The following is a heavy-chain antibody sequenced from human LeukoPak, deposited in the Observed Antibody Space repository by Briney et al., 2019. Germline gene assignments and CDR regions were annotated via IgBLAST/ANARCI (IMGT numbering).Heavy chain of an antibody. CDR3: ARAGGWAFDY. D-gene: IGHD6-19*01. Sequence: GGSLRLSCGASGFIFSSYWMSWVRQAPGKGLEWVANIKEDGSEKYYVDSVKGRFTMSRDNAKNSLYLQMNSLRAEDTAVYYCARAGGWAFDYWGQGTLVTVSS. J-gene: IGHJ4*02. V-gene: IGHV3-7*03. CDR1: GFIFSSYW. CDR2: IKEDGSEK.